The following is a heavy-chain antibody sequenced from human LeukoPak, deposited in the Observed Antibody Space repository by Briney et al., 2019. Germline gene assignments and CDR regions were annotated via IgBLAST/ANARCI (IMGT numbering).Heavy chain of an antibody. CDR3: ARGYHSFDI. V-gene: IGHV3-72*01. D-gene: IGHD2-15*01. CDR2: SRNKANRYTT. CDR1: GFTFSDHY. Sequence: GGSLRLSCAASGFTFSDHYMDWVRQTPGKGLEWVGRSRNKANRYTTEYAASVKGRFTISRDESKNSLYLQMSSLKTEDTAVYYCARGYHSFDIWGQGTMVTVSS. J-gene: IGHJ3*02.